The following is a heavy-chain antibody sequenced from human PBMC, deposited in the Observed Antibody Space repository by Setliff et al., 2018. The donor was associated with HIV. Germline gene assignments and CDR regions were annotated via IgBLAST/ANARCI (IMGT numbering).Heavy chain of an antibody. Sequence: SPTLSLTCAIPGGNVSSNSAAWNWIRQSPSRGLEWLGRTYYRSKWFNEYAMSVKSRIIIYPDTSKNHFSLQLKSVTSDDTAVYFCARSDVGWCDPWGQGTLVTSPQ. CDR2: TYYRSKWFN. V-gene: IGHV6-1*01. J-gene: IGHJ5*02. CDR3: ARSDVGWCDP. CDR1: GGNVSSNSAA.